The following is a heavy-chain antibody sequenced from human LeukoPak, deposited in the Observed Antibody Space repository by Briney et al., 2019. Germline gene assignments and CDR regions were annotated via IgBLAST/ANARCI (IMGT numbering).Heavy chain of an antibody. D-gene: IGHD1-7*01. Sequence: PGGSLRLSCAASGFTFSSYAISWVRQAPGQGLEWMGGIIPIFGTANYAQKFQGRVTITADESTSTAYMELSSLRSEDTAVYYCARGLYLELHFDYWGQGTLVTVSS. CDR3: ARGLYLELHFDY. J-gene: IGHJ4*02. V-gene: IGHV1-69*01. CDR2: IIPIFGTA. CDR1: GFTFSSYA.